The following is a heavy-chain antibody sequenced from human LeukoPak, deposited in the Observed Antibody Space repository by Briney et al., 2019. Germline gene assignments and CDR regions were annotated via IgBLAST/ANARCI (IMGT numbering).Heavy chain of an antibody. CDR2: IYTSGST. Sequence: SETLSLTCTVSGGSISSYYWSWIRQPPGKGLEWIGYIYTSGSTNYNPSLKSRVTISVDTSENQFSLKLSSVTAADTAVYYCARSGDYDILTGYRYYFDYWGQGTLVTVSS. D-gene: IGHD3-9*01. V-gene: IGHV4-4*09. J-gene: IGHJ4*02. CDR3: ARSGDYDILTGYRYYFDY. CDR1: GGSISSYY.